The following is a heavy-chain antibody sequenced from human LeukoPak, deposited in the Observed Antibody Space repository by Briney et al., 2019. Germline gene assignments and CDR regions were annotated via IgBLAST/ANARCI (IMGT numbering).Heavy chain of an antibody. CDR3: ARSEPNTGYYYYYYMDV. D-gene: IGHD1-14*01. J-gene: IGHJ6*03. CDR2: IYTSGST. V-gene: IGHV4-4*07. Sequence: PSETLSLTCTVSGGSISSYYWSWIRQPAGKGLEWIGRIYTSGSTNYNPSLKSRVTISVDTSKNQFSLKLSSVTAADTAVYYCARSEPNTGYYYYYYMDVWGKGTTVTVSS. CDR1: GGSISSYY.